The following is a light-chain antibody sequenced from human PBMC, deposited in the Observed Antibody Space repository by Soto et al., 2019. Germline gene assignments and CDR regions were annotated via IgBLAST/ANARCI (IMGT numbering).Light chain of an antibody. Sequence: QSVLTQPASLSGSPGQSITISCTGTSSDIVAYDYVSWFQQHPGKAPKLMIYEVTDRPSGVSNRFSGSKSGNTASLTISGLQAEDEAEYYCSSYTNINTRACVFGTGTKVTVL. CDR2: EVT. J-gene: IGLJ1*01. V-gene: IGLV2-14*01. CDR3: SSYTNINTRACV. CDR1: SSDIVAYDY.